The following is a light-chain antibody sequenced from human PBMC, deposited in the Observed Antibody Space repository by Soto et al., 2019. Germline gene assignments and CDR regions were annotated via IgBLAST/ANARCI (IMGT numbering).Light chain of an antibody. CDR1: QSISSW. J-gene: IGKJ1*01. V-gene: IGKV1-5*03. Sequence: DIQMTHSPSTLSASVGDRVTIICRASQSISSWLAWYQQKPGKAPKLLIYKASSLESGVPSRFSGSGSGTEFTLTISSLQPDEFATYYCQQYNSYSRTFGQGTKV. CDR3: QQYNSYSRT. CDR2: KAS.